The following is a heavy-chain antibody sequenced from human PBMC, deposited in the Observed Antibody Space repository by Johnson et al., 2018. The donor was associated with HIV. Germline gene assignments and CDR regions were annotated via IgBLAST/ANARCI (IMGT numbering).Heavy chain of an antibody. Sequence: VQLVESGGGMVQPGRSLRLSCAASGFTFDDFAIHWVRQGPGKGLEWVSSITWNSDNIAYADSVKGRFTISRDNAKNSVYLQMNSLRAEDTAIYYCARETNMPGAAGDAFDIWGQGTLVTVSS. D-gene: IGHD6-25*01. CDR2: ITWNSDNI. J-gene: IGHJ3*02. CDR1: GFTFDDFA. CDR3: ARETNMPGAAGDAFDI. V-gene: IGHV3-9*01.